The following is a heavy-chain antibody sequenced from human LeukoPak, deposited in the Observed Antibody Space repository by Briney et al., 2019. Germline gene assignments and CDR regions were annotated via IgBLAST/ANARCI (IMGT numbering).Heavy chain of an antibody. J-gene: IGHJ4*02. CDR1: GYTFSSRY. CDR3: ARATFHDSSGYSDYYFDF. Sequence: ASVKVSCKASGYTFSSRYIHWVRQAPGQGLEWMGIINPSGGRTNYAQNFQGRVTMTRDMSTSTVYMELSSLRSEDTAMYYCARATFHDSSGYSDYYFDFWGQGTLVTVSS. D-gene: IGHD3-22*01. V-gene: IGHV1-46*01. CDR2: INPSGGRT.